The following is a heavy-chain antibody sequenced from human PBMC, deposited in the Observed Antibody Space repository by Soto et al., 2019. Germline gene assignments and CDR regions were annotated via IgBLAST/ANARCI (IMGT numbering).Heavy chain of an antibody. Sequence: QVQLQESGPGLVKPSQTLSLTCTVSGGSISSGGYYWSWIRQHPGKGLEWIGYIYYSGSTYYNPSLKNRVTISVDTSKNQFTLKLSSVTAADTAVYYCARIITMVRGVPLYYFDYWGQGTLVTVSS. J-gene: IGHJ4*02. D-gene: IGHD3-10*01. V-gene: IGHV4-31*03. CDR3: ARIITMVRGVPLYYFDY. CDR2: IYYSGST. CDR1: GGSISSGGYY.